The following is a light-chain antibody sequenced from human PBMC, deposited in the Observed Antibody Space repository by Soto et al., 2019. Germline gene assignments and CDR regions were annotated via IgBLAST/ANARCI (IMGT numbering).Light chain of an antibody. V-gene: IGKV3-20*01. CDR3: HHCGGSQP. Sequence: EIVLTQSPGTLSLSPGERATLSCRASQSISSSSLVWYQQKPGQAPRLLIYGASSRAPGIPDRFSGSGSGTDFTLTISSLEPEDFAVYFCHHCGGSQPFGQGTKVETK. J-gene: IGKJ1*01. CDR2: GAS. CDR1: QSISSSS.